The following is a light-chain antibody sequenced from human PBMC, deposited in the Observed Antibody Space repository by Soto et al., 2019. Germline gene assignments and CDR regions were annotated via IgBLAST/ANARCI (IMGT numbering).Light chain of an antibody. J-gene: IGKJ1*01. CDR1: QNVSSY. Sequence: EMVLTQSPATLSLAPLERSTLSFISSQNVSSYLAWYQQKPGQAPRLLIYGASTRATGIPARFSGSGSGTEFTLTISSLQSEDFAVYYCQQYNNWPPWTFGQGTKVDIK. V-gene: IGKV3-15*01. CDR3: QQYNNWPPWT. CDR2: GAS.